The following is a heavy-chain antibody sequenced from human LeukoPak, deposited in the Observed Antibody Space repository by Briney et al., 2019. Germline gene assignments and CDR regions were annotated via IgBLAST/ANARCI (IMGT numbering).Heavy chain of an antibody. CDR1: GYTFINYG. CDR2: ISAYNGHT. CDR3: ARGSPPRRFYDSSGYYSYYFDY. Sequence: ASVKVSCKASGYTFINYGISWVRQAPGQGLEWLGWISAYNGHTKFAQKLQGRVTMTTDTSTSTAYMALRSLSSDDTAVYYCARGSPPRRFYDSSGYYSYYFDYWGQGTLVTVSS. D-gene: IGHD3-22*01. J-gene: IGHJ4*02. V-gene: IGHV1-18*01.